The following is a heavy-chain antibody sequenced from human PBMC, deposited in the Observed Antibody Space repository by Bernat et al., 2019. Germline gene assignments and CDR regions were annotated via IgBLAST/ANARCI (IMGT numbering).Heavy chain of an antibody. J-gene: IGHJ3*02. Sequence: EVQLLESGGGLVQPGGSLRLSCAASGFTFSSYAMSWVRQAPGKGLEWVSAISGSGGSTYYADSVKGRFTISRDNSKNTLYLEMNSLGAEETAVYYCAKGWRMVQGTHKNAFEIWGQRKMVTGSS. D-gene: IGHD3-10*01. CDR3: AKGWRMVQGTHKNAFEI. CDR1: GFTFSSYA. CDR2: ISGSGGST. V-gene: IGHV3-23*01.